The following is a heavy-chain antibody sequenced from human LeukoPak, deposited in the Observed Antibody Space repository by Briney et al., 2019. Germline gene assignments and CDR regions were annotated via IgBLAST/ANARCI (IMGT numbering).Heavy chain of an antibody. J-gene: IGHJ4*02. V-gene: IGHV1-69*04. Sequence: GASVKVSCKASGGTFSSYAISWVRQAPGQGLEWMGRIIPILGIANYAQKFQGRVTITADKSTSTAYMELSSLRSEDTAVYYCARDPSGTTVTTGVWGQGTLVTVSS. CDR1: GGTFSSYA. CDR2: IIPILGIA. CDR3: ARDPSGTTVTTGV. D-gene: IGHD4-17*01.